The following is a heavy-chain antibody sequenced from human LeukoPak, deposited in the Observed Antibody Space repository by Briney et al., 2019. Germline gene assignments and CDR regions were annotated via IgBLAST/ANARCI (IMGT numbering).Heavy chain of an antibody. CDR1: GYNFNNFG. CDR2: ISIGDGRT. CDR3: SRSYYTSSWYYFDH. D-gene: IGHD3-3*01. Sequence: ASVKVSCKTSGYNFNNFGITWVRQAPGQGPEWMGWISIGDGRTHYGRKFQDRVSMTREMSSNTAFLELSSLRSDDTAVYFCSRSYYTSSWYYFDHWGQGTLVTVSS. J-gene: IGHJ4*02. V-gene: IGHV1-18*01.